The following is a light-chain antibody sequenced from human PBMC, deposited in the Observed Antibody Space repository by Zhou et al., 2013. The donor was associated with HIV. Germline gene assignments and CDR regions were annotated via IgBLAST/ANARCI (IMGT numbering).Light chain of an antibody. Sequence: IQMTQSPSPLSASVGDRVTITCRASQGISSYLAWYQQKPGKAPKLLIYAASTLQSGVPSRFSGSGSGTDFTLTISCLQSEDFATYYCQQYYSYPWTFGQGTKVEIK. V-gene: IGKV1-8*01. CDR2: AAS. CDR1: QGISSY. J-gene: IGKJ1*01. CDR3: QQYYSYPWT.